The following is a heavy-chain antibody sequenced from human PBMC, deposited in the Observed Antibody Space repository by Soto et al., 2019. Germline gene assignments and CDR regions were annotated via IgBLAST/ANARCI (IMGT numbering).Heavy chain of an antibody. Sequence: QVQLVQSGAEVQKPGASVQISCHASGYNFTNFYIHWVRQAPGQGLAWMGMINPTDDSTDFAHKFQGRVTLTSATATSSVHMALRSLRSDDTAIYYCAKASGYCTRATCFYFALYLCGRGTLVTASS. CDR2: INPTDDST. CDR3: AKASGYCTRATCFYFALYL. J-gene: IGHJ3*01. V-gene: IGHV1-46*01. D-gene: IGHD2-8*02. CDR1: GYNFTNFY.